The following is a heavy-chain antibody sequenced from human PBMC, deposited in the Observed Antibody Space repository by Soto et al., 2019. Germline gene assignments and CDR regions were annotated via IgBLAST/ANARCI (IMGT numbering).Heavy chain of an antibody. CDR2: ISYDGSDK. D-gene: IGHD2-15*01. CDR1: GFTFSSYG. Sequence: QVQLVESGRGVDQPGRSLRLSCAASGFTFSSYGMHWVREAPGKGLEWVAVISYDGSDKYYADSVKGRFTISRDNSNNTRYLQMDSRRAEDTAVYYCAKGVVEATTYFQHWGQGTLVPVSS. V-gene: IGHV3-30*18. J-gene: IGHJ1*01. CDR3: AKGVVEATTYFQH.